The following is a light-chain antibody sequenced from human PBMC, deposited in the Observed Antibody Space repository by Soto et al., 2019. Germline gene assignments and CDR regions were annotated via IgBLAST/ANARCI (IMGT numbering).Light chain of an antibody. Sequence: EIVLTQSPGTLSLSPGERATLSCRASQSVSSSYLAWYQQKPGQAPRLLIYGASSRATGIPDRFSGSGSGTESTLTISSLQSEDSATYYCQQYGTFPPTFGQGTKVDIK. CDR2: GAS. V-gene: IGKV3-20*01. J-gene: IGKJ1*01. CDR3: QQYGTFPPT. CDR1: QSVSSSY.